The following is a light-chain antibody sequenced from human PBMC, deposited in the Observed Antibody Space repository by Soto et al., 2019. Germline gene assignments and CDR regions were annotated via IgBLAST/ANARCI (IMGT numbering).Light chain of an antibody. CDR3: QQYGSSPIT. Sequence: DIQMTQSPSTLSGSVGDRVTITCRASQSVRSWLAWYQQKPGTAPKLLIFDASRLESGVPSRFSGSASGTEFTLTISSLQPEDFAVYYCQQYGSSPITFGQGTRLEIK. V-gene: IGKV1-5*01. CDR1: QSVRSW. J-gene: IGKJ5*01. CDR2: DAS.